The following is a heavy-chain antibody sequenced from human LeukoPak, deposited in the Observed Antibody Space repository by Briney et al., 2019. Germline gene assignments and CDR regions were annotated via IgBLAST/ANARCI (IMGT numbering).Heavy chain of an antibody. CDR1: GFTFSNAC. D-gene: IGHD3-22*01. CDR3: TTSYHDSSGFRA. J-gene: IGHJ4*02. CDR2: IKGKAEGGTT. V-gene: IGHV3-15*01. Sequence: PGGSLRLSCAASGFTFSNACMSWVRQAPGKGLEWVGHIKGKAEGGTTDYAAPVQGRFTISRDDSKNTLYLQMNSLKTEDTAVYYCTTSYHDSSGFRAWGQGTLVTVSS.